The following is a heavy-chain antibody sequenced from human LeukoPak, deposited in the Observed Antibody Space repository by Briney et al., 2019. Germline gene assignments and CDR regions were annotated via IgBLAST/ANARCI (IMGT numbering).Heavy chain of an antibody. CDR3: ARGLRSGGSYPYFDY. CDR2: INHSGST. D-gene: IGHD2-15*01. Sequence: KASETLSLTCAVYGGSFSGYYWSWIRQPPGKGLEWIGEINHSGSTNYNPSLKSRVTISVDTSKNQFSLKLSSVTAADTAVNYCARGLRSGGSYPYFDYWGQGTLVTVSS. CDR1: GGSFSGYY. V-gene: IGHV4-34*01. J-gene: IGHJ4*02.